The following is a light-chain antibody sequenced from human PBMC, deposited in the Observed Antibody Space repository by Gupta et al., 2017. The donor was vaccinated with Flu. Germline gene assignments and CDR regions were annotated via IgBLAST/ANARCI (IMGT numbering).Light chain of an antibody. Sequence: PDKTARITCGGTDSGSKSVHCYQQKPAPPPLLVVYDDNDRPAGIPDRFSASNAANTTTLTISRGEEGEEADYYYQVEQNSGLRVFGGGTKLTVL. CDR1: DSGSKS. J-gene: IGLJ7*01. CDR3: QVEQNSGLRV. V-gene: IGLV3-21*03. CDR2: DDN.